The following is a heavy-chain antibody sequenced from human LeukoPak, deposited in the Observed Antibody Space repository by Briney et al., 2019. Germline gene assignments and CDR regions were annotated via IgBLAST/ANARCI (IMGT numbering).Heavy chain of an antibody. CDR3: ARDIVLMVYDY. J-gene: IGHJ4*02. CDR1: GFTFAGYW. CDR2: IKQDGSEK. D-gene: IGHD2-8*01. Sequence: GGSLRLSCAASGFTFAGYWMTWVRQGPGKGLEWVANIKQDGSEKYYVDSVKGRFTISRDNAKNSLYLQMNSLRAEDTAIYYCARDIVLMVYDYWGQGTLVTVSS. V-gene: IGHV3-7*01.